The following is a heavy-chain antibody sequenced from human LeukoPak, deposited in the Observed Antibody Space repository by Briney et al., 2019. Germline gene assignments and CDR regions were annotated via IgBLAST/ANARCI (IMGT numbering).Heavy chain of an antibody. D-gene: IGHD4/OR15-4a*01. CDR1: GFTVSSNS. CDR2: IYSDNT. J-gene: IGHJ4*02. V-gene: IGHV3-53*01. CDR3: ARRAGAYSHPYDY. Sequence: GGSLRLSCTVSGFTVSSNSMSWARQAPGKGLEWVSFIYSDNTHYSDSVKGRFTISRDNSKNTLYLQMNSLRAEDTAVYYCARRAGAYSHPYDYWGQGTLVTVSS.